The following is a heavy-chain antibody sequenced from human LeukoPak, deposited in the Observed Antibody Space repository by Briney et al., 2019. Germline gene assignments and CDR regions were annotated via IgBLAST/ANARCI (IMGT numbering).Heavy chain of an antibody. Sequence: ASVKVSCKASGYTFTSYAMNWVRQAPGQGLEWMGWINTNTGNPTYAQGFTGRFVFSLDTSVSTAYLQISSLKAEDTAVYYCARASDSSGYPEDRNWFDPWGQGTLVTVSS. V-gene: IGHV7-4-1*02. J-gene: IGHJ5*02. CDR2: INTNTGNP. CDR3: ARASDSSGYPEDRNWFDP. CDR1: GYTFTSYA. D-gene: IGHD3-22*01.